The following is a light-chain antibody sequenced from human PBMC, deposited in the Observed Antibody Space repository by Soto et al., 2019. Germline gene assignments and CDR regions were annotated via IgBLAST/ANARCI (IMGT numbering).Light chain of an antibody. CDR2: AAS. Sequence: DIQMTQSPSSLSASVGDRVTITCRASQSISSYLNWYQQKPGKAPKLLIYAASSLQSGVPSRLSGSGSGTDFTLAISSLQPEDFATYYCQQYNRYSRTFGQGTKVDIK. CDR3: QQYNRYSRT. CDR1: QSISSY. J-gene: IGKJ1*01. V-gene: IGKV1-39*01.